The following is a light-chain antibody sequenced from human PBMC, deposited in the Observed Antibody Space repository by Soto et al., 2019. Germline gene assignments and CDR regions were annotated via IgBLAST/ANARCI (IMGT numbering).Light chain of an antibody. J-gene: IGLJ3*02. Sequence: QSVLTQPPSVSAAPGQTVTISCSGSHSNIGNNFVSWYQFVPGAAPQLLICDNNKRPSGIPDRFSGSKSGTSATLGITGLQTGDEADYYCGTWDYSLTAVVFGGGTKLTVL. CDR2: DNN. CDR1: HSNIGNNF. V-gene: IGLV1-51*01. CDR3: GTWDYSLTAVV.